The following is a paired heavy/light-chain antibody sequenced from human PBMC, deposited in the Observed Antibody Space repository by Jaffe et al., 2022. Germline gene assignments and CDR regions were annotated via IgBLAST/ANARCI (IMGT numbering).Light chain of an antibody. Sequence: QSVLTQPPSVSAAPGQKVIISCSGSSSNIGINYVSWYQQFPGTAPKLLIYENNQRASGIPDRFSGSKSATSATLGITGLQTGDEADYYCGTWDNSLTTVVFGGGTKLTVL. V-gene: IGLV1-51*02. CDR1: SSNIGINY. J-gene: IGLJ2*01. CDR3: GTWDNSLTTVV. CDR2: ENN.
Heavy chain of an antibody. CDR1: SHSISRGYY. Sequence: QAQLHESGPGLVKPSETLSLTCAVSSHSISRGYYWGWIRQPPGKGLEWIGSIFRSGDTNYNPSLKSRVTISVDTSNNQFSLRLTSLTAADTAVYYCARHVSLGGLKVSGNDAFDNWGQGTMVSVSS. CDR3: ARHVSLGGLKVSGNDAFDN. V-gene: IGHV4-38-2*01. J-gene: IGHJ3*02. CDR2: IFRSGDT. D-gene: IGHD7-27*01.